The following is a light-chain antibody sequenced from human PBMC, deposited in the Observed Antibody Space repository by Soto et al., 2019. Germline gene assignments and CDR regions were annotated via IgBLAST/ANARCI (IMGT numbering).Light chain of an antibody. CDR3: QHCNNWSA. V-gene: IGKV3D-15*01. Sequence: EIVMTQSPATLSVSPGERATLSCRASQSLGSNLGWYQQKPGHAPRLLIYGASTRATGIPDRFSGSGSGTEFPLTISSLQSEDFAVYYCQHCNNWSAFGQGTRLEIK. CDR2: GAS. J-gene: IGKJ5*01. CDR1: QSLGSN.